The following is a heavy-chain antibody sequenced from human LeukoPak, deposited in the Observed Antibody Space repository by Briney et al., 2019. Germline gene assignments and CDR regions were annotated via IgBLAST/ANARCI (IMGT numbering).Heavy chain of an antibody. D-gene: IGHD3-10*01. Sequence: PGGPLRLSCAASGFTFSSYWMHWVRQAPGKGLVWVSCINSDGSSTIYAHSVKRGFTISRDNAKTTLYLQKNSLRAEDTAVYYCARAPRGVVDYWGQGTLVTVSS. CDR1: GFTFSSYW. CDR2: INSDGSST. V-gene: IGHV3-74*01. J-gene: IGHJ4*02. CDR3: ARAPRGVVDY.